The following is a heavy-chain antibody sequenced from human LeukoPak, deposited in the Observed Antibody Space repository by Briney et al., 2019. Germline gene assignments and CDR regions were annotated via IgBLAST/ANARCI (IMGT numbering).Heavy chain of an antibody. J-gene: IGHJ4*02. CDR1: GFTFSSYW. V-gene: IGHV3-7*03. CDR3: ARHPEYCSSTSCYHFDY. Sequence: GGSLRLSCAASGFTFSSYWMSWVRQAPGKGLEWVANIKQDGSEKYYVDSVKGRFIISRDNAKNSLYLQMNSLRAEDTAVYYCARHPEYCSSTSCYHFDYWGQGTLVTVSS. D-gene: IGHD2-2*01. CDR2: IKQDGSEK.